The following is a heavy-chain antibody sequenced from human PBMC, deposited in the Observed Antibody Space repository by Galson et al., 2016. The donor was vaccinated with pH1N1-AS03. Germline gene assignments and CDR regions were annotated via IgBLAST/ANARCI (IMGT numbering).Heavy chain of an antibody. Sequence: SLRLSCAASGFTFGSFAMSWVRQAPGQGLEWVSAISGSGNNTYYGDSVKGRLTISRDNSKNMLYLQMNSLRAEDTAVYYCAKDKGLGGGSCYQYWGQGTLATVSS. D-gene: IGHD2-15*01. CDR1: GFTFGSFA. J-gene: IGHJ4*02. CDR3: AKDKGLGGGSCYQY. V-gene: IGHV3-23*01. CDR2: ISGSGNNT.